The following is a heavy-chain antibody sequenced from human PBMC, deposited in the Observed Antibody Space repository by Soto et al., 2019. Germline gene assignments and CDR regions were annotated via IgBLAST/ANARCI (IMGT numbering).Heavy chain of an antibody. CDR1: GGSISSGGYS. Sequence: PSETLSLTCAVSGGSISSGGYSWSWNRQPPGKGLEWIGYIYHSGRTYYNPSLKSRVTISVDRSKNQFSLKLSSVTAADTAVYYCARVSGSYYYGMDVWGQGTTVTVSS. J-gene: IGHJ6*02. CDR3: ARVSGSYYYGMDV. V-gene: IGHV4-30-2*01. CDR2: IYHSGRT. D-gene: IGHD1-26*01.